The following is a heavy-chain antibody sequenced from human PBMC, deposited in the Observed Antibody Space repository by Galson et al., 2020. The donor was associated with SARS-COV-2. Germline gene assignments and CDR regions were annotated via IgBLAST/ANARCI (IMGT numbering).Heavy chain of an antibody. CDR3: ARNKFYYGMDV. J-gene: IGHJ6*02. Sequence: SDVLSLTFAVYGGSFRGYYWFWIRQPPGKGLEWIGEIKHSGSTNNNPSLKSRVTMSVDMSKNQFSLKLRSVTAADTAVYYCARNKFYYGMDVWGQGTTVTVSS. CDR1: GGSFRGYY. V-gene: IGHV4-34*01. CDR2: IKHSGST.